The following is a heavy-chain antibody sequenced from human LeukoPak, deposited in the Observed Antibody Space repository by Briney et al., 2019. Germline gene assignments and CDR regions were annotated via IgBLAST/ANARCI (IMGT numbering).Heavy chain of an antibody. V-gene: IGHV4-30-2*01. CDR1: GGSISSGGYS. D-gene: IGHD5-12*01. CDR2: IYHSGST. CDR3: ARVRYSGYEAYFDY. J-gene: IGHJ4*02. Sequence: TLSLTCAVSGGSISSGGYSWSWIRQPPGKGLEWIGYIYHSGSTYYNPSLKSRVTISVDRSKNRFSLKLSSVTAADTAVYYCARVRYSGYEAYFDYWGQGTLVTVSS.